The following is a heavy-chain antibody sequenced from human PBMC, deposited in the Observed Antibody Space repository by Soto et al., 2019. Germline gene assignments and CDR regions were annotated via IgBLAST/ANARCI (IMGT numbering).Heavy chain of an antibody. CDR1: GFTFSSYA. D-gene: IGHD3-22*01. CDR3: AKGRELYYYDSSGYADGLYFDY. CDR2: ISGSGGST. Sequence: GGSLRLSCAASGFTFSSYAMSWVRQAPGKGLEWVSAISGSGGSTYYADSVKGRFTISRDNSKNTLYLQMNSLRAEDTAVYYCAKGRELYYYDSSGYADGLYFDYWGQGTLVTVSS. V-gene: IGHV3-23*01. J-gene: IGHJ4*02.